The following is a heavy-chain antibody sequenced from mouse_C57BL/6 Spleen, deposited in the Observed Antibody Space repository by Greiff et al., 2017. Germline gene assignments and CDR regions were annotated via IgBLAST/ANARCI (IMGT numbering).Heavy chain of an antibody. CDR2: IDPSDSYT. CDR1: GYTFTSYW. Sequence: QVQLQQPGAELVKPGASVKLSCKASGYTFTSYWMQWVKQRPGQGLEWIGEIDPSDSYTNYNQKFKGKATLTVDTSSSTAYMQLSSLTSEDSAVYYCARKGHDYYGSRYVNYWGQGTTLTVSS. V-gene: IGHV1-50*01. CDR3: ARKGHDYYGSRYVNY. D-gene: IGHD1-1*01. J-gene: IGHJ2*01.